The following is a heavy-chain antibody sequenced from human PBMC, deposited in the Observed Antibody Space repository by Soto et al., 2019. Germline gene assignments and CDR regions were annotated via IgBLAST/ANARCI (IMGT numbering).Heavy chain of an antibody. CDR1: GFTFNNSA. CDR2: ISENGGSRGGT. Sequence: GGSLRLSCAASGFTFNNSAMTWVRQSPGQGLEWVASISENGGSRGGTYYADSVKGRFTISRDNSKNTLYLQVDSLTGADTAVYYCASAKAVVIAPLGIWGQGALVTVSS. D-gene: IGHD2-21*01. J-gene: IGHJ3*02. CDR3: ASAKAVVIAPLGI. V-gene: IGHV3-23*01.